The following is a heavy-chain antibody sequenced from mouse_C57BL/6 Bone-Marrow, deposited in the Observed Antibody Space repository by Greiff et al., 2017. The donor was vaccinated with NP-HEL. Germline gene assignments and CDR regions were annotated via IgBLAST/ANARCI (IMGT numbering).Heavy chain of an antibody. Sequence: VQLVESGAELVRPGASVTLSCKASGYTFTDYEMHWVKQTPVHGLEWIGAIDPETGGTAYNQKFKGKAILTADKSSSTAYMELRSLTSEDSAVYYCTLRDGYYFDYWGQGTTLTVSS. D-gene: IGHD2-3*01. CDR1: GYTFTDYE. CDR2: IDPETGGT. CDR3: TLRDGYYFDY. J-gene: IGHJ2*01. V-gene: IGHV1-15*01.